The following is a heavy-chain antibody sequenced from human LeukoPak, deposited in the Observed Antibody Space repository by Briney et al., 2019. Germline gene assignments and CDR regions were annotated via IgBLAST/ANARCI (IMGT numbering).Heavy chain of an antibody. CDR1: GFAFSSYA. Sequence: GRSLRLSCAASGFAFSSYAMHWVRQAPGKGLEGVSSISYGGTNRFYAGSVKGRFTISRDDSKNTLYLLMNSLRTEDTAMYYCAKDSSGNSGNIDSWGQGTLVTVSS. CDR3: AKDSSGNSGNIDS. D-gene: IGHD5-12*01. J-gene: IGHJ4*02. V-gene: IGHV3-30*18. CDR2: ISYGGTNR.